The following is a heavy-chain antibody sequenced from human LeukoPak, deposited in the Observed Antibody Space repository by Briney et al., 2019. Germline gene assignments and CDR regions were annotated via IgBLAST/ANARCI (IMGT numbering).Heavy chain of an antibody. CDR3: SRHLYSSAWYEEN. CDR1: GFTFSGSA. V-gene: IGHV3-73*01. CDR2: IRSKADSHAA. J-gene: IGHJ4*02. D-gene: IGHD6-19*01. Sequence: GGSLRLSCAASGFTFSGSAVHWVRQASGKGLEWVGHIRSKADSHAAAYAASVQGRFTISRDDSNNTAFLHMNSLKIEDAAVYFCSRHLYSSAWYEENWGQGTLVTVSS.